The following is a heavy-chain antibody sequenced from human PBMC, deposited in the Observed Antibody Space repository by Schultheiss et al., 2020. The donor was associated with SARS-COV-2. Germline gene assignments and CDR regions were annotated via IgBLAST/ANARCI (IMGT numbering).Heavy chain of an antibody. CDR3: ASHPDSHWFDY. CDR1: GFTFSSYG. V-gene: IGHV3-33*01. J-gene: IGHJ4*02. D-gene: IGHD1-1*01. Sequence: GGSLRLSCAASGFTFSSYGMHWVRQAPGKGLEWVAVIWYDGSNKYYADSVKGRFTISRDNAKNSLYLQMNSLRDEDTAVYYCASHPDSHWFDYWGQGTLVTVSS. CDR2: IWYDGSNK.